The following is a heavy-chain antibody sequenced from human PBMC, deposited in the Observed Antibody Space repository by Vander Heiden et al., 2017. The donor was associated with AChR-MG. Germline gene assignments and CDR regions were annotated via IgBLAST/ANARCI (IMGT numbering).Heavy chain of an antibody. CDR2: IYPGDSDT. CDR3: ARHWTWDSGSYGLDY. D-gene: IGHD1-26*01. Sequence: EVQLVQSGPVVKQPGESLKISCKGSGYSFTGYWIGWVGQMPGKGLEWMGIIYPGDSDTRYSPSFQGQVTISADKSISTAYLQWSSLKASDTAMYYCARHWTWDSGSYGLDYWGQGTLVTVSS. CDR1: GYSFTGYW. J-gene: IGHJ4*02. V-gene: IGHV5-51*01.